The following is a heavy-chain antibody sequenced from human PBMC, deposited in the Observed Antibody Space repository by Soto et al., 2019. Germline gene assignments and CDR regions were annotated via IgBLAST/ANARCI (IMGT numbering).Heavy chain of an antibody. CDR2: IYYSGST. J-gene: IGHJ6*03. V-gene: IGHV4-59*08. CDR1: GGSISSYY. Sequence: SETLSLTCTVSGGSISSYYWSWIRQPPGKGLEWIGYIYYSGSTNYNPSLKSRVTISVDTSKNQFSLKLSSVTAADTAVYYCARHVSLGAAAGKTPMDYYYYYMDVWGKGTTVTVSS. CDR3: ARHVSLGAAAGKTPMDYYYYYMDV. D-gene: IGHD6-13*01.